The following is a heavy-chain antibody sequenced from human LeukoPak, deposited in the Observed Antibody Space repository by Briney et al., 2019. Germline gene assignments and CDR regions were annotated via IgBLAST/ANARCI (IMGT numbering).Heavy chain of an antibody. CDR2: INPSGGST. Sequence: ASVKVSCKTSGYTFTDYFMHWVRQAPGQGLEWMGIINPSGGSTSYAQRFQGRVTMTRDTSTSTVYMELSSLRSEDTAVYYCARDLGDYYDSSGPDYWGQGTLVTVSS. CDR3: ARDLGDYYDSSGPDY. CDR1: GYTFTDYF. J-gene: IGHJ4*02. D-gene: IGHD3-22*01. V-gene: IGHV1-46*01.